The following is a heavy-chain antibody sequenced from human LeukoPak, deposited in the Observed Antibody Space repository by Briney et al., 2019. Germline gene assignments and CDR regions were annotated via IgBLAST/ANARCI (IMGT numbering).Heavy chain of an antibody. V-gene: IGHV1-2*02. D-gene: IGHD1-26*01. Sequence: ASVKVSCKASGCTFTGYYMHWVRQAPGQGLEWMGWINPNSGGTNYAQKFQGRVTMTRDTSISTAYMELSRLRSDDTAVYYCARKPPYSGSPTSDAFDIWGQGTMVTVSS. CDR1: GCTFTGYY. CDR2: INPNSGGT. J-gene: IGHJ3*02. CDR3: ARKPPYSGSPTSDAFDI.